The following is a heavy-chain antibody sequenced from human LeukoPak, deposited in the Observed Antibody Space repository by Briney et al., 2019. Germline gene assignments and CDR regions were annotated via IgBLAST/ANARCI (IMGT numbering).Heavy chain of an antibody. CDR3: ARSSYYDTSGYYDY. J-gene: IGHJ4*02. CDR1: GGSISSSSHY. Sequence: SETLSLTCTVSGGSISSSSHYWGWVRQPPGKGLECIGFIYYTESTYSNPSLKSRVALSIDRTKNQFSLKLSSVTAADTAVYCCARSSYYDTSGYYDYWGQGALVTVSS. V-gene: IGHV4-39*01. CDR2: IYYTEST. D-gene: IGHD3-22*01.